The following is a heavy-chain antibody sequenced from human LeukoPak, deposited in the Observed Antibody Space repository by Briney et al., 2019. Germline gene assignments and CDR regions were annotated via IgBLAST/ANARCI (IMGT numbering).Heavy chain of an antibody. Sequence: SETLSLTCTVSGGSISSYYWSWIRQPPGKGLEWIGYIYYSGSTNYNPSLKSRVTISVDTSKNQFSLKLSSVTAADTAVYYCATMTTVTGHNWFDPWGQGTLVTVSS. CDR2: IYYSGST. J-gene: IGHJ5*02. D-gene: IGHD4-17*01. V-gene: IGHV4-59*01. CDR1: GGSISSYY. CDR3: ATMTTVTGHNWFDP.